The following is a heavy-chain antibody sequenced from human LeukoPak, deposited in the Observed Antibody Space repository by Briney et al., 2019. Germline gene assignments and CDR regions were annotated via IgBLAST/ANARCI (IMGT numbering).Heavy chain of an antibody. V-gene: IGHV4-4*07. CDR2: IYTSGST. CDR3: ARSPSSSGYYYFPYYFDY. J-gene: IGHJ4*02. D-gene: IGHD3-22*01. Sequence: PSETLSLTCTVSGGSISSYYWSWIRQPAGKGLEWIGRIYTSGSTNYNPSLKGRVTMSVDTSKNQFSLKLSSVTAADTAVYYCARSPSSSGYYYFPYYFDYWGQGTLVTVSS. CDR1: GGSISSYY.